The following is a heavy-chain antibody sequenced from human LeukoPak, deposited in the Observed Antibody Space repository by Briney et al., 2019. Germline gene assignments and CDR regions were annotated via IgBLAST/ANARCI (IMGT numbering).Heavy chain of an antibody. V-gene: IGHV3-74*01. Sequence: GGSLRLSCAASGFSFSSYSMHWVRQAPGKGLVWVSRIHSDESRIGYADSVKGRFTISRDNAKNTLYLQMNSLRAEDTGVYYCARGYYGLHVWGQGTTVTVSS. CDR2: IHSDESRI. CDR1: GFSFSSYS. CDR3: ARGYYGLHV. J-gene: IGHJ6*02.